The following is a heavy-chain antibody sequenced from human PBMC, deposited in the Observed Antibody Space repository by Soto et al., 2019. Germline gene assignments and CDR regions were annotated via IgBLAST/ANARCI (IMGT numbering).Heavy chain of an antibody. J-gene: IGHJ4*02. D-gene: IGHD6-19*01. CDR2: IYYSGST. V-gene: IGHV4-61*01. CDR1: GGSVSSGHYY. CDR3: ARSGAGSGWL. Sequence: QVQLQESGLGLVKPSETLSLTCTVSGGSVSSGHYYWSWSRQPPGKGLEWIGYIYYSGSTNYKSSLKSRVTISVDTSKNQFSLKLSSVTAADTAVYYCARSGAGSGWLGGQGTLVTVSS.